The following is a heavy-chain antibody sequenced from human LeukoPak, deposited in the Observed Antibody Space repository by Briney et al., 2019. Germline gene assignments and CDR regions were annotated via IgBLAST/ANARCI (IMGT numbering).Heavy chain of an antibody. V-gene: IGHV3-7*03. D-gene: IGHD3-9*01. Sequence: GGSLRLSCEASGFTFSSYWMSWVRQAPGKGLEWVANIKTDGSEKYYVDSVKGRFTISRDNAKNSLYPQMNSLRAEDTAVYYCARDYTGYFPWGQGTLVIVSS. CDR3: ARDYTGYFP. CDR2: IKTDGSEK. CDR1: GFTFSSYW. J-gene: IGHJ5*02.